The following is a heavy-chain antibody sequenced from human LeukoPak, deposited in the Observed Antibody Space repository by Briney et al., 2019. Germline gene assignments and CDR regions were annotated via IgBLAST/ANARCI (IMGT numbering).Heavy chain of an antibody. CDR3: ASNMGVGEPYTLDY. CDR1: GFTFSSYA. Sequence: PGGSLRLSCAASGFTFSSYAMHWVRQAPGKGLEWVAVISYDGSNKYYADSVKGRFTISRDNSKNTLYLQMNSLRAEDTAVYYCASNMGVGEPYTLDYWGQGTLVTVSS. CDR2: ISYDGSNK. V-gene: IGHV3-30*04. D-gene: IGHD1-14*01. J-gene: IGHJ4*02.